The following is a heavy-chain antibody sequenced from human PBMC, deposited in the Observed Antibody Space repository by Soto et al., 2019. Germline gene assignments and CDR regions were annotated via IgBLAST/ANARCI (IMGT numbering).Heavy chain of an antibody. J-gene: IGHJ5*02. CDR1: GFTFSNYA. CDR3: AKMSGREGVAARGLDP. Sequence: GGSLSLSCAGSGFTFSNYALSWVRQAPGKGLEWVSAISGSGGSTYHADSVKGRFTISRDNSKNTLYLQINSLRAEDKAVYYWAKMSGREGVAARGLDPWGQGTLVLVSS. D-gene: IGHD6-19*01. V-gene: IGHV3-23*01. CDR2: ISGSGGST.